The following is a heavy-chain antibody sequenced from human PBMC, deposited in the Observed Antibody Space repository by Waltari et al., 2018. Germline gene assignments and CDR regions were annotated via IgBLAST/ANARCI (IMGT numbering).Heavy chain of an antibody. J-gene: IGHJ4*02. CDR3: AHRLGVSLTSNWNHGYFDY. CDR1: GFSLTTPGVG. Sequence: QITLKESGPTLVNPTQTLTLTCTFSGFSLTTPGVGVGWIRQPPGKSLECLALIYWDDDKRYNPSLKSRPTITKDTSKNQVVLTMTNLDPVDTATYFCAHRLGVSLTSNWNHGYFDYWGQGALVTVSS. D-gene: IGHD1-20*01. CDR2: IYWDDDK. V-gene: IGHV2-5*02.